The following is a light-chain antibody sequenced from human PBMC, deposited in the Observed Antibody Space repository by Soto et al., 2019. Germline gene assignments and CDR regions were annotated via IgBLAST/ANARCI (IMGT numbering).Light chain of an antibody. V-gene: IGKV3-15*01. J-gene: IGKJ1*01. CDR3: QQYTNRPPWT. CDR2: GAS. CDR1: QTVSTN. Sequence: EIVMTQSPATLSVSPGERATLSCRASQTVSTNLAWYQQKPGQAPRLLIYGASTRATGIPARFSGSGSGTEFPLTISSLQSADFAVYYCQQYTNRPPWTFGQGTKVDIK.